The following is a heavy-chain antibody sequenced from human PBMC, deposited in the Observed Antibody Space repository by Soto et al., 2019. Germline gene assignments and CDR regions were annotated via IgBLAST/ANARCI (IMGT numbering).Heavy chain of an antibody. CDR2: ISYDGSNK. D-gene: IGHD3-22*01. CDR1: GFTFSGYG. J-gene: IGHJ4*02. V-gene: IGHV3-30*18. CDR3: AKDTAWDDYYDTATGDY. Sequence: PGGSLRLSCAASGFTFSGYGMHWVRQAPGKGLEWVSVISYDGSNKYYADSVKGRFTISRDNSKNTLYLQMNSLRAEDTAAYYCAKDTAWDDYYDTATGDYWGQGTLVTVSS.